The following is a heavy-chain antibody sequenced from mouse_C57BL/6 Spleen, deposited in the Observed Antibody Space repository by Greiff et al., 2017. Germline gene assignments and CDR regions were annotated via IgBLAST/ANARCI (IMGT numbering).Heavy chain of an antibody. D-gene: IGHD2-4*01. Sequence: VQLQQPGAELVKPGASVKLSCKASGYTFTSYWMHWVKQRPGQGLEWIGMIHPNSGSTNYNEKFKSKATLTVDKSSSTAYMQLSSLTSEDSAVYYCARRKGGYDYDDYFDYWGQGTTLTVSS. CDR3: ARRKGGYDYDDYFDY. J-gene: IGHJ2*01. V-gene: IGHV1-64*01. CDR1: GYTFTSYW. CDR2: IHPNSGST.